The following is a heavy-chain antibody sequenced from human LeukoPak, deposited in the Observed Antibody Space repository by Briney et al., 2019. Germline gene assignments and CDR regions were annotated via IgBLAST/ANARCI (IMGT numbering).Heavy chain of an antibody. J-gene: IGHJ4*02. Sequence: GGSLKISCKGSGYMFTNYWIGWVRQMPGKGLEWMGIIYPGDSETRYSPSFQGQVTISADKSINTAYLQWSSLKASDTAMYYCARHLVYDRIGYGDYWAQGTLVTVSS. CDR3: ARHLVYDRIGYGDY. V-gene: IGHV5-51*01. CDR1: GYMFTNYW. D-gene: IGHD3-22*01. CDR2: IYPGDSET.